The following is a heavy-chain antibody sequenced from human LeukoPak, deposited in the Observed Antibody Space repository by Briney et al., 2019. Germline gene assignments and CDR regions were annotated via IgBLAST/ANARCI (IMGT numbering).Heavy chain of an antibody. D-gene: IGHD3-16*01. CDR2: ISWDGGSI. CDR3: AKDRGGVDY. CDR1: GFTFDDYS. J-gene: IGHJ4*02. V-gene: IGHV3-43*01. Sequence: GGSLRLSCAASGFTFDDYSMHWVRQGPGKGLEWVSVISWDGGSISYADSVKGRFTISRDNSKNSLYLQMNSLRSEDSALYYCAKDRGGVDYWGQGTLVTVSS.